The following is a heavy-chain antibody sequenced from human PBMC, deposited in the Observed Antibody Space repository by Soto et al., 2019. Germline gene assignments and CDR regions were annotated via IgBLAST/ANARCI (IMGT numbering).Heavy chain of an antibody. J-gene: IGHJ6*02. CDR1: GFTFSAYA. Sequence: GGSLRLSCEGSGFTFSAYAMNWVRQAPGKGLEWVSYISSRSDTLYYADSVKGRFTITRDNAKNSVYLQVNNLRDEDTAVYYCARDWDIVILSVPIPNYNYGMDVWGQGTTVTVSS. CDR3: ARDWDIVILSVPIPNYNYGMDV. V-gene: IGHV3-48*02. CDR2: ISSRSDTL. D-gene: IGHD2-15*01.